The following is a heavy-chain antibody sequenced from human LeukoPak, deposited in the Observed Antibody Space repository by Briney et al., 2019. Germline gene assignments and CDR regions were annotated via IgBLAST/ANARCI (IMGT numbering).Heavy chain of an antibody. CDR3: ARGTYYYGSGSHDNWFDP. CDR1: GGSISSYY. CDR2: IYYSGST. J-gene: IGHJ5*02. V-gene: IGHV4-59*01. Sequence: PSETLSLTCTVSGGSISSYYWSWIRQPPGKGLEWTGYIYYSGSTNYNPSLKSRVTISVDTSKNQFSLKLSSVTAADTAVYYCARGTYYYGSGSHDNWFDPWGQGTLVTVSS. D-gene: IGHD3-10*01.